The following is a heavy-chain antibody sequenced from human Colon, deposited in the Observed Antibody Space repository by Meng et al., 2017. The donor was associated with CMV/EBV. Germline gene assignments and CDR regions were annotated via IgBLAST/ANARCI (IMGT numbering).Heavy chain of an antibody. J-gene: IGHJ3*02. CDR2: IYGDNTT. D-gene: IGHD2-15*01. CDR3: ARDLGGTPVTHAFGI. Sequence: GGSLRLSCAASGFSVTSNYMNWVRQAPGKGLEWVSVIYGDNTTHYADSVKGRFTISRDSSKNIVFLQMNNLRGEDTAVYYCARDLGGTPVTHAFGIWGPGAMVTVSS. CDR1: GFSVTSNY. V-gene: IGHV3-66*02.